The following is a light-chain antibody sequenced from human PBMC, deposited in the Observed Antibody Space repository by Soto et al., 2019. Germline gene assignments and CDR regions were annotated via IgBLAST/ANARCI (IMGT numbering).Light chain of an antibody. CDR3: QSYDSSLSGV. CDR1: SSNIGAGYD. CDR2: GNS. J-gene: IGLJ3*02. Sequence: QSVVTQPPSVSGAPGPRVTMSCTGSSSNIGAGYDVHWYQQLPGTAPKLLIYGNSNRPSGVPDRFSGSKSGTSASLAITGLQAEDEAEYYCQSYDSSLSGVFGGGTKLTVL. V-gene: IGLV1-40*01.